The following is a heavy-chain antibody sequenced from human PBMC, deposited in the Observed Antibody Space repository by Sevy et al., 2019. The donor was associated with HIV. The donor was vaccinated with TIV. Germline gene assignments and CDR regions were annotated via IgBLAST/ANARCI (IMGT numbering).Heavy chain of an antibody. CDR3: AREGCTKPHDY. CDR2: LSFGCGEI. J-gene: IGHJ4*02. CDR1: GFTFSKYS. D-gene: IGHD2-8*01. V-gene: IGHV3-23*01. Sequence: QLGGSLRLSCAASGFTFSKYSRSWVRQPPGKGLEWVSTLSFGCGEINYADSVKGRFTISRDNSKSSVYLQMNNLRPEDTAVYYCAREGCTKPHDYWGQGTLVTVSS.